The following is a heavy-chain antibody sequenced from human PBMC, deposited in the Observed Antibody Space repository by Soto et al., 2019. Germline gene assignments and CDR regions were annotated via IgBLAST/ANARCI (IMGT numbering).Heavy chain of an antibody. CDR2: IDWDDDK. V-gene: IGHV2-70*01. J-gene: IGHJ4*02. CDR3: ARVRSRGYSGYDSDY. Sequence: SGPTRVNPTQTLTLTCTFSGFSLSTSGMCVSWIRQPPGKALECLALIDWDDDKYYSTSLKTRLTISKDTSKNQVVLTMTNMDPVDTATYYCARVRSRGYSGYDSDYWGKRTLVSVSS. D-gene: IGHD5-12*01. CDR1: GFSLSTSGMC.